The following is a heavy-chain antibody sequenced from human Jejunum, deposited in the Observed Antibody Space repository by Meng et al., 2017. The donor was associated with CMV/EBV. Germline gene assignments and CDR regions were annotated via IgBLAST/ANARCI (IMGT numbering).Heavy chain of an antibody. V-gene: IGHV3-7*01. CDR1: FSNYW. Sequence: FSNYWMNWIRQAPGKGLEWVAKIKQDGSEKYYVDSVKGRFTISRDNTKNSLYLQMNSLRAEDTAVYYCAKALTIFGLLREFYYFDYWGHGTLVTVSS. CDR3: AKALTIFGLLREFYYFDY. D-gene: IGHD3-3*01. J-gene: IGHJ4*01. CDR2: IKQDGSEK.